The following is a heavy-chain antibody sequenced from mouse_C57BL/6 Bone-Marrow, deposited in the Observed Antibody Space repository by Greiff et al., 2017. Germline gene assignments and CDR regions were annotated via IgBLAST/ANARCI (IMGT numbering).Heavy chain of an antibody. J-gene: IGHJ1*03. CDR2: IDPSDSYT. Sequence: QVQLQQSGAELARPGASVKLSCKASGYTFTSYWMHWVKQRPGQGLEWIGVIDPSDSYTNYNQKFKGKATLTVDTSSSTAYMQLSSLTSEDSAVYYCARNYYGSSWNWYFDVWGTGTTVTVSS. V-gene: IGHV1-59*01. D-gene: IGHD1-1*01. CDR3: ARNYYGSSWNWYFDV. CDR1: GYTFTSYW.